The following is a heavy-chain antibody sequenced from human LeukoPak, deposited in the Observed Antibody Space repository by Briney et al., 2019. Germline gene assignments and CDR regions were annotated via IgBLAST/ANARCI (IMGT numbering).Heavy chain of an antibody. CDR1: GFPYSHYG. J-gene: IGHJ4*02. CDR3: ARDAQRGFDHSNSPKY. D-gene: IGHD4-11*01. CDR2: IWSDGTEK. Sequence: PGGSLRLSCAASGFPYSHYGMHWVRQAPGKGLQWVAVIWSDGTEKYYGDAVKGRFTISRDNSRNTLYLQMSRLRGEDTAVYYCARDAQRGFDHSNSPKYWGRGTLVTVSS. V-gene: IGHV3-33*04.